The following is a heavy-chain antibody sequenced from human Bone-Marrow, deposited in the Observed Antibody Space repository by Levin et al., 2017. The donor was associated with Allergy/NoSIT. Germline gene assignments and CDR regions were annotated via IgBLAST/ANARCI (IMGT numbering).Heavy chain of an antibody. V-gene: IGHV3-74*01. J-gene: IGHJ4*02. D-gene: IGHD6-19*01. CDR2: INNDGSST. CDR3: VRTLGWPNPFDL. Sequence: PGGSLRLSCAASGFTLSHYWMHWVRQAPGKGLEWISRINNDGSSTIYADSVRGRFTISRDNAKNTLYLQMSGLRAEDTAVYYCVRTLGWPNPFDLWGEGSLVTVAS. CDR1: GFTLSHYW.